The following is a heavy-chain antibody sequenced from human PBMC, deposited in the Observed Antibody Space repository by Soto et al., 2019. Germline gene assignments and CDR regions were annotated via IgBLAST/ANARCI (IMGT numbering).Heavy chain of an antibody. Sequence: EAQLLESGGGLVQPGGSLRLSCAASGFAFSNFAMSWVRQAPGKGLEWVSAIGSGSRGTHYAESVEDRFTISRDDSKNTLYFQLNSLTAADTAVYYCAAPRAAVPHTCYFDPWGQGTPVTVSP. CDR2: IGSGSRGT. J-gene: IGHJ5*02. D-gene: IGHD6-13*01. CDR3: AAPRAAVPHTCYFDP. CDR1: GFAFSNFA. V-gene: IGHV3-23*01.